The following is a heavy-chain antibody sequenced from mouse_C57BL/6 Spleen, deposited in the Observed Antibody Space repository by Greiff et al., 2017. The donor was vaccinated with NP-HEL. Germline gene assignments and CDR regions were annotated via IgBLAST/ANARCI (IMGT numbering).Heavy chain of an antibody. CDR2: IYPRSGST. J-gene: IGHJ4*01. V-gene: IGHV1-81*01. CDR1: GYTFTSYG. D-gene: IGHD2-4*01. CDR3: QYYDYDAYDAMDY. Sequence: QVQLQQSGAELARPGASVKLSCKASGYTFTSYGISWVKQRTGQGLEWIGEIYPRSGSTYYNEKFKGKATLTADKSSSTAYMELRSLTSEDSAVYFCQYYDYDAYDAMDYWGQGTTLTVSS.